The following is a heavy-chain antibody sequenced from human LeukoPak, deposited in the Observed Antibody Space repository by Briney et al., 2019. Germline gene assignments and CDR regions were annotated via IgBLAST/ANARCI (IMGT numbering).Heavy chain of an antibody. Sequence: SGPTLVNPTQTLTLTCTFSGFSLSTSGVGVGWIRQPPVKTLEGLAMLYWGDDKRYTPALKSRLSSTKDSSKNQVLLTMTNIDPVDTDPYSRPYTTDIATAGITSWFAPWGQGTLATVSS. CDR3: PYTTDIATAGITSWFAP. D-gene: IGHD6-13*01. J-gene: IGHJ5*02. V-gene: IGHV2-5*02. CDR2: LYWGDDK. CDR1: GFSLSTSGVG.